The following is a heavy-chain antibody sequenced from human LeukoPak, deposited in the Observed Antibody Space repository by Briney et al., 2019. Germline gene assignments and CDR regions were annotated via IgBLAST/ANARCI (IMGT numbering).Heavy chain of an antibody. J-gene: IGHJ6*02. D-gene: IGHD3-16*01. CDR2: IYYSGST. V-gene: IGHV4-59*08. CDR3: ARLRGEISTYYYYGMDV. CDR1: GGSLSSYY. Sequence: SETLSLTCTVSGGSLSSYYWSWIRQPPGKGLEWIGYIYYSGSTNYNPSLKSRVTISVDTSKNQFSLKLSSVTAADTAVYYCARLRGEISTYYYYGMDVWGQGTTVTVSS.